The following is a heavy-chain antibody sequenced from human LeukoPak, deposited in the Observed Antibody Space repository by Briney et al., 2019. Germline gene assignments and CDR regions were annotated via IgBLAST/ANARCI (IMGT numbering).Heavy chain of an antibody. D-gene: IGHD6-19*01. J-gene: IGHJ4*02. CDR2: ISSSSSYI. V-gene: IGHV3-21*01. CDR3: ARGTWTMIIAVAGTSDY. CDR1: GFTFSSYS. Sequence: PGGSLRLSCAASGFTFSSYSMNWVRQAPGKGLEWVSSISSSSSYIYYADPVKGRFTISRDNAKNSLYLQMNSLRAEDTAVYYCARGTWTMIIAVAGTSDYWGQGTLVTVSS.